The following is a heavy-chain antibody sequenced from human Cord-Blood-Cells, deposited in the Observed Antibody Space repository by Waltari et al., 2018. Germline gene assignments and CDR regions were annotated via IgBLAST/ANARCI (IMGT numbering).Heavy chain of an antibody. CDR2: IYYSGST. J-gene: IGHJ4*02. CDR3: AHSYGDYVHIDY. D-gene: IGHD4-17*01. V-gene: IGHV4-30-4*01. CDR1: GVPIRSVDSN. Sequence: QVQLQESGPGMVKPSQTLSLTCTVSGVPIRSVDSNRLWLRPPPGKGLEWIGYIYYSGSTYYNPSLKSRVTISVDTSKNQFSLKLSAVTAADTAVYYCAHSYGDYVHIDYWGQGTLVTVSS.